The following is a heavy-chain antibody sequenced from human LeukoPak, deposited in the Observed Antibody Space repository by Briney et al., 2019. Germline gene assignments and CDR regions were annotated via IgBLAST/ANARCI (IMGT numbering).Heavy chain of an antibody. CDR1: GFILSDYY. D-gene: IGHD2-21*02. CDR3: ARGGGYCGGDCWESYYYYMDV. J-gene: IGHJ6*03. CDR2: ISTSDRTT. Sequence: GGSLRLSCAASGFILSDYYMSWIRQAPGKGLEWVAYISTSDRTTYYADSVKGRIAISRDNAKNSLYLQMNSLRAEDTAVYYCARGGGYCGGDCWESYYYYMDVWGKGTTVTISS. V-gene: IGHV3-11*04.